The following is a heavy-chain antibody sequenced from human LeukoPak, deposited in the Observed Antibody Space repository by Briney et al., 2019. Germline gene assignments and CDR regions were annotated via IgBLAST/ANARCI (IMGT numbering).Heavy chain of an antibody. J-gene: IGHJ4*02. V-gene: IGHV4-38-2*02. Sequence: SETLSLTCTVSGYSISSGYYWGWIRQPPGKGLEWIGSIYHSGSTYYNPSLKSRVTISVDTSKNQFSPKLSSVTAADTAVYYCARGTGEGYTYGRYFFDYWGQGTLVTVSS. D-gene: IGHD5-18*01. CDR1: GYSISSGYY. CDR2: IYHSGST. CDR3: ARGTGEGYTYGRYFFDY.